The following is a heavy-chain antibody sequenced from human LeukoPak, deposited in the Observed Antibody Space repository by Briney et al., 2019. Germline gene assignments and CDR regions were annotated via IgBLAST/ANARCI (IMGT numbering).Heavy chain of an antibody. CDR1: GDSVSSNSAA. Sequence: SQTLSLTCAISGDSVSSNSAAWNWIRQSPSRGLEWLGRTYYRSKWYNDYAVSVKSRITINPDTSKNQFSLQLNSVTPEDTAVYYCARDGIAGGTPAGANAFDIWGQGTMVTVSS. J-gene: IGHJ3*02. D-gene: IGHD4-23*01. CDR2: TYYRSKWYN. CDR3: ARDGIAGGTPAGANAFDI. V-gene: IGHV6-1*01.